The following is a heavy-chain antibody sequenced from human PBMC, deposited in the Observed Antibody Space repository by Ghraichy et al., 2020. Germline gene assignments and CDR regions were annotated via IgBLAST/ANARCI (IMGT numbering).Heavy chain of an antibody. V-gene: IGHV3-49*03. Sequence: GGSLRLSCTASGFTFGDYAMSWFRQAPGKGLEWVGFIRSKAYGGTTEYAASVKGRFTISRDDSKSIAYLQMNSLKTEDTAVYYCTSERPTGITMIRAFDYWGQGTLVTVSS. D-gene: IGHD3-22*01. CDR2: IRSKAYGGTT. CDR1: GFTFGDYA. J-gene: IGHJ4*02. CDR3: TSERPTGITMIRAFDY.